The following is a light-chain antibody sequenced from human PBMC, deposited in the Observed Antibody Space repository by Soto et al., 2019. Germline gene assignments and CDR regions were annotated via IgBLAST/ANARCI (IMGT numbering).Light chain of an antibody. CDR3: QQYNTYSRT. CDR1: QGISTS. V-gene: IGKV1-5*03. CDR2: KAS. J-gene: IGKJ1*01. Sequence: DIQMTQSPSTLSASVGDIVTVTCRASQGISTSLAWYQQKPGKAPKLLIYKASSLESGVPSRFSGSGSGTEFTLTISSLQPDDFATYYCQQYNTYSRTFGQGTKVDIK.